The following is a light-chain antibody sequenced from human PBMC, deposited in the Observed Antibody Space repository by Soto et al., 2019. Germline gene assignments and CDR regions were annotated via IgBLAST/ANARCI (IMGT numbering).Light chain of an antibody. CDR1: QSVSSN. CDR3: QQYNNWPPLT. CDR2: GAS. Sequence: EIVMTQSPATLSVSPGERATLSCRASQSVSSNLAWYQQKPGQAPRLLIYGASTRATGIPARFSGSGSGTEFTLTIRSLHSEDFAVYYCQQYNNWPPLTFGGGTKVEIK. V-gene: IGKV3-15*01. J-gene: IGKJ4*01.